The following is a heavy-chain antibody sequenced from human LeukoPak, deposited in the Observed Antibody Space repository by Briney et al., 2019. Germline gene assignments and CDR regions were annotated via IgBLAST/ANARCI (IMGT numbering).Heavy chain of an antibody. D-gene: IGHD3-22*01. CDR2: IYYSGST. V-gene: IGHV4-59*01. CDR3: ARDILEGGYLDY. CDR1: GGSISSYY. J-gene: IGHJ4*02. Sequence: SETLSLTCTVSGGSISSYYWSWIRQPPGKGLEWIGYIYYSGSTNYNPSLKSRVTISVDTSKNQFSLKLSSVTAADTAVYYCARDILEGGYLDYWGQGTLVTVSS.